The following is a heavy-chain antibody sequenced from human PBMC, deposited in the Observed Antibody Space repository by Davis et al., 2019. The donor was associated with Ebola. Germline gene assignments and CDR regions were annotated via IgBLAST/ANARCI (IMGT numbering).Heavy chain of an antibody. Sequence: SETLSLTCTVSGGSISSSSYYWSWIRQPPGKGLEWIGYIYYSGSTNYNPSLKSRVTISVDTSKNQFSLKLSSVTAADTAVYYCASGGVRVRYYYYGMDVWGQGTTVTVSS. D-gene: IGHD3-10*01. V-gene: IGHV4-61*05. CDR2: IYYSGST. CDR1: GGSISSSSYY. J-gene: IGHJ6*02. CDR3: ASGGVRVRYYYYGMDV.